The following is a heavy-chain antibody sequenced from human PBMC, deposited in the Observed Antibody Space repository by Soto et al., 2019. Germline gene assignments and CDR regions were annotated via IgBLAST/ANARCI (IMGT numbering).Heavy chain of an antibody. V-gene: IGHV1-8*01. CDR2: MNPNSGNT. Sequence: QVQLVQSGAEVKKPGASVKVSCKASGYTFTSYDINWVRQATGQGLEWMGGMNPNSGNTGYAQKFQGRVTMTRNTARSTAYRELSSLRSEDTAVDYRASERSYGCGDDWGQGALVTVAS. CDR1: GYTFTSYD. CDR3: ASERSYGCGDD. J-gene: IGHJ4*02. D-gene: IGHD5-18*01.